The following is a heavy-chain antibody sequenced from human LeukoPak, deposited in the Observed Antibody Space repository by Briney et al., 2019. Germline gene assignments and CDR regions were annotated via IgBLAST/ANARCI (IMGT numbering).Heavy chain of an antibody. CDR1: GFTFSSYW. V-gene: IGHV3-7*01. CDR3: ARPGGYYYYYYLDV. Sequence: GGSLRLSCAASGFTFSSYWMSWVRQAPGKGLEWVANIKQDGSEKYYVDSVKGRFTISRDNAKNSLYLQMNSLRAEDAAVYYCARPGGYYYYYYLDVWGKGTTVTVSS. D-gene: IGHD3-10*01. J-gene: IGHJ6*03. CDR2: IKQDGSEK.